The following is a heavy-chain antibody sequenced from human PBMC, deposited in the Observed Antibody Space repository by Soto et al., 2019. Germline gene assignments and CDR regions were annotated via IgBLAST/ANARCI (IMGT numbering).Heavy chain of an antibody. D-gene: IGHD6-6*01. Sequence: AASVKVSCKASGGTFSSYAISWVRQAPGQGLEWMGGIIPIFGTANYAQKFQGRVTITADESTSTAYMELSSLRSEDTAVYYCARAQSIAAPTSAYFQHWGQGTLVTVSS. CDR1: GGTFSSYA. CDR3: ARAQSIAAPTSAYFQH. CDR2: IIPIFGTA. J-gene: IGHJ1*01. V-gene: IGHV1-69*13.